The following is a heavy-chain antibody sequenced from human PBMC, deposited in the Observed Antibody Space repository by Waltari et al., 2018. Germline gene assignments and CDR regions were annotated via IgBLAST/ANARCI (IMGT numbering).Heavy chain of an antibody. D-gene: IGHD3-22*01. J-gene: IGHJ4*02. CDR3: ARLYDNSYYNYASDY. CDR1: GYTFNNYG. Sequence: QVQLVQSGAEVKKPGASVKVSCQASGYTFNNYGVAWVRQAPGQGLEWMGWISGYNGDTKFAQKFQVRLTMTTDTSTDTAYMELRSLRSDDTAVYYCARLYDNSYYNYASDYWGQGTLVTVSS. CDR2: ISGYNGDT. V-gene: IGHV1-18*01.